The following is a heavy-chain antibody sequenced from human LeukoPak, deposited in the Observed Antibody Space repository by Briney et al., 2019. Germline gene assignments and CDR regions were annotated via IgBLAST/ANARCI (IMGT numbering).Heavy chain of an antibody. V-gene: IGHV1-2*06. CDR1: GYTFTGYY. D-gene: IGHD3-22*01. J-gene: IGHJ5*02. CDR3: ARDRRITMIVGGNWFDP. CDR2: INPNSGGP. Sequence: ASVQVSCKASGYTFTGYYMHWVRQAPGQGLEWVGRINPNSGGPNYAQKFQGRGTMTTDTSISTAYMELSRLRSDDTAVYYCARDRRITMIVGGNWFDPWGQGTLVTVSS.